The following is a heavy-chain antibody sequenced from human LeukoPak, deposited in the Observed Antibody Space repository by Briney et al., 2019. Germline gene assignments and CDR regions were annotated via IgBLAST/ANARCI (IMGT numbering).Heavy chain of an antibody. CDR3: ARVGAIAVAGIFSDY. D-gene: IGHD6-19*01. Sequence: SETLSLTCALYGGSFSGYYWSWIRQPPGKGLEWIGEINHSGSTNYNPSLKSRVTISVDTSKNQFSLKLSSVTAADTAVYYCARVGAIAVAGIFSDYWGQGTLVTVSS. CDR1: GGSFSGYY. CDR2: INHSGST. J-gene: IGHJ4*02. V-gene: IGHV4-34*01.